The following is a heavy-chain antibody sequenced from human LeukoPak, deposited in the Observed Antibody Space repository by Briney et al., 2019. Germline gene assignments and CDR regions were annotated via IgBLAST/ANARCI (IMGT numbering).Heavy chain of an antibody. CDR2: INSDGSIT. CDR1: GFTFTTYW. Sequence: PGGSLRLSCAASGFTFTTYWMHWVRQAPGKGLVWVSHINSDGSITSYADSVKGRFTISRDNSKNTLYLQMNSLRAEDTAVYYCAKDIEMRGSYYFDYWGQGTLVTVSS. J-gene: IGHJ4*02. CDR3: AKDIEMRGSYYFDY. V-gene: IGHV3-74*01. D-gene: IGHD1-26*01.